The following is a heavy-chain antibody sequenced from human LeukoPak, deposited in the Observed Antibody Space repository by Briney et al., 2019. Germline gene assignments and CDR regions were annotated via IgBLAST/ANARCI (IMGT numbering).Heavy chain of an antibody. D-gene: IGHD5-24*01. J-gene: IGHJ4*02. V-gene: IGHV3-7*01. CDR1: GFTFSSHS. CDR2: INQDGSVK. Sequence: GGSLTQSFAASGFTFSSHSMSWVRQAPGKGLDWVAHINQDGSVKYYVDSVKGRFTVSRDNAKNSLYLQMNSLRAEDTAVYYCARWRWYRSEFDYWGQGTLVTVSS. CDR3: ARWRWYRSEFDY.